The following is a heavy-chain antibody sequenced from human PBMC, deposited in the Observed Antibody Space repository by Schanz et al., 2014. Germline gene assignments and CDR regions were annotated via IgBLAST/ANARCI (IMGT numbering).Heavy chain of an antibody. CDR2: INPNSGAA. V-gene: IGHV1-2*06. Sequence: QVQLVQSGAEVKKPGASVKVSCKASGYTFTGYHMHWVRQAPGQGLEWMGRINPNSGAANYAQKFQGRVTMTRDTSITTAYMDLSRLTSDDTAVYYCARVYRWQHILGHFDSWGQGSLVTVSS. CDR3: ARVYRWQHILGHFDS. CDR1: GYTFTGYH. D-gene: IGHD6-13*01. J-gene: IGHJ4*02.